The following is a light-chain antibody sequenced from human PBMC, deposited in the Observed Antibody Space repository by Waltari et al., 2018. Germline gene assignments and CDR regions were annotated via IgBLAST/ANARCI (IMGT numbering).Light chain of an antibody. J-gene: IGKJ1*01. V-gene: IGKV2D-29*02. CDR3: MQSTKDPRT. CDR1: QSLLHSNGNTY. CDR2: KVT. Sequence: DIVMTKTPRSLPVTPGEPASISCRSSQSLLHSNGNTYLHWYLQKPGQSPRLLIYKVTNRESGVPDRFSGSGSGTDFTLKISRVEPEDVGVYYCMQSTKDPRTFGQGTKVEIK.